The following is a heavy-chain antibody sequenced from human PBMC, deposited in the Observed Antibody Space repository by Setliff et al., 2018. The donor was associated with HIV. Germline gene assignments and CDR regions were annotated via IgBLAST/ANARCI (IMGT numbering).Heavy chain of an antibody. J-gene: IGHJ4*02. CDR3: ATLKMATIYRDFDY. CDR2: INHRGST. D-gene: IGHD5-12*01. Sequence: PSETLSLTCAVYGGSFSGYYWSWIRQPPGKGLEWVGEINHRGSTNCNPSLKSRVSISVGTSKNQFSLKLSSVTAADTAVYYCATLKMATIYRDFDYWGQGTLVTVSS. CDR1: GGSFSGYY. V-gene: IGHV4-34*01.